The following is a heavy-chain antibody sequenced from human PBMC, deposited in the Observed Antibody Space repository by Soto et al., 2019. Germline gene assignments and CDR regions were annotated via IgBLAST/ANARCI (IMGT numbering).Heavy chain of an antibody. D-gene: IGHD6-19*01. CDR3: AKSYSSWDAFDI. V-gene: IGHV3-30*18. J-gene: IGHJ3*02. CDR2: ISYDGSNK. Sequence: SLRLSCAASGFTFTNYGMHWVRQAPGKGLEWVAVISYDGSNKYYADSVKGRFTISRDNSKYTLYLQVNSLRAEDTAVYYCAKSYSSWDAFDIWGQGTMVTVSS. CDR1: GFTFTNYG.